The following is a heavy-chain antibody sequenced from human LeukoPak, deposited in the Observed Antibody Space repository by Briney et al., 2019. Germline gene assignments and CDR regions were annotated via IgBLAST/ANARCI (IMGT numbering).Heavy chain of an antibody. CDR3: ASQDIVVVVVHSATYYGMDV. J-gene: IGHJ6*02. CDR1: GGTFSSYA. D-gene: IGHD2-15*01. CDR2: IIPILGIA. Sequence: SVKVSCKASGGTFSSYAISWVRQAPGQGLEWMGRIIPILGIANYAQKFQGRVTITADKSTSTAYMELSSLRSEDTAVYYCASQDIVVVVVHSATYYGMDVWGQGTTVTVSS. V-gene: IGHV1-69*04.